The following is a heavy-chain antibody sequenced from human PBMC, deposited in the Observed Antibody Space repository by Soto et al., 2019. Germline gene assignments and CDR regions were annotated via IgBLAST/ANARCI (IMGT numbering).Heavy chain of an antibody. J-gene: IGHJ4*02. D-gene: IGHD1-26*01. CDR2: IIPLFGAP. CDR1: GGTLGSYH. Sequence: QVQLVQSGAEVKKPGSSVKVSCKVSGGTLGSYHITWVRQGPGQGLEWMGGIIPLFGAPHYAQTFQGRVTITADASTSTVHVEVSSLRAEDTAVYYCAVVEATRDFDYWGQGTLVTVSS. CDR3: AVVEATRDFDY. V-gene: IGHV1-69*01.